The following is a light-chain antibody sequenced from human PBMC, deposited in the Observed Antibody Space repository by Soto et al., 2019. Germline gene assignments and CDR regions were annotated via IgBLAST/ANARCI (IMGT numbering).Light chain of an antibody. CDR3: ATWDDSLSGYV. Sequence: QPVLTQPPSASGTPGQRVAISCSGSSSNIGSDYVNWYQQLPGRAPKLLIYRNNQRPSGVPDRISGSKSGTSASLAISGLRSEDEAEYYCATWDDSLSGYVFGTGTKLTVL. V-gene: IGLV1-47*01. J-gene: IGLJ1*01. CDR1: SSNIGSDY. CDR2: RNN.